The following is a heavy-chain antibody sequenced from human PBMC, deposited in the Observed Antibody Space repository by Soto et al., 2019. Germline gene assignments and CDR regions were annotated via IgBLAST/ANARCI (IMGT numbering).Heavy chain of an antibody. CDR1: GGSFSGYY. CDR2: INHSGST. CDR3: ARMLDLGGRSPSQRIWGSYRYNQYYFDY. Sequence: SETLSLTCAVYGGSFSGYYWSWIRQPPEKGQEWIGDINHSGSTNYNPSLKSRVTISVDTSKNQFSLKLSSVTAADTAVYYCARMLDLGGRSPSQRIWGSYRYNQYYFDYWGQGTLVTVSS. D-gene: IGHD3-16*02. J-gene: IGHJ4*02. V-gene: IGHV4-34*01.